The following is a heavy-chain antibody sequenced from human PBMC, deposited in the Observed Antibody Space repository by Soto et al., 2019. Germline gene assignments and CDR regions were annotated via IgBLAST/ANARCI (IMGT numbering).Heavy chain of an antibody. Sequence: EVQLLESGGGLVQPGGSLRLSCAASGFTFSSYAMSWVRQAPGKGLEWVSAISGSGGSTYYADSVKGRFTISRDNSKNTLYLQMNSMRAEDTAVYYCAKDIGSSSSGPCDYWGQGTLGTVSS. CDR1: GFTFSSYA. CDR3: AKDIGSSSSGPCDY. V-gene: IGHV3-23*01. J-gene: IGHJ4*02. CDR2: ISGSGGST. D-gene: IGHD6-6*01.